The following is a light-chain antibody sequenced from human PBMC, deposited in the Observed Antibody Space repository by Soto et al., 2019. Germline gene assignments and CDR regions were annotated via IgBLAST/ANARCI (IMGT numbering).Light chain of an antibody. V-gene: IGKV3-20*01. CDR1: QSLTNSF. Sequence: IVLTQSPGTLSLTPGERATLSCRASQSLTNSFIAWYQQRPGQAPRLLIYDTSSRASGIPDRFSGSGSGTDFTLTISRLEPEDFAVYYCRQYGSSPWTFGQGTKVDIK. CDR3: RQYGSSPWT. CDR2: DTS. J-gene: IGKJ1*01.